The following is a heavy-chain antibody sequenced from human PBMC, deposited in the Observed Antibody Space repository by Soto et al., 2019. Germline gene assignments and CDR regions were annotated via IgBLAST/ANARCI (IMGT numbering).Heavy chain of an antibody. CDR3: AKQGEYCSSTSCYALTAGTFYYYYYMDV. J-gene: IGHJ6*03. Sequence: GGSLRLSCAASGFTFSSYAMSWVRQAPGKGLEWVSAISGSGGSTYYADSVKGRFTISRDNSKKTLYLQMNSLRAEDTAVYYCAKQGEYCSSTSCYALTAGTFYYYYYMDVWGKGTTVTVSS. D-gene: IGHD2-2*01. CDR2: ISGSGGST. V-gene: IGHV3-23*01. CDR1: GFTFSSYA.